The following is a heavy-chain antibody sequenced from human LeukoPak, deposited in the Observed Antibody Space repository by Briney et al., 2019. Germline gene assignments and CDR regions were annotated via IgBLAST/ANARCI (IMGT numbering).Heavy chain of an antibody. CDR2: FSGGGGSP. V-gene: IGHV3-23*01. CDR3: AKGKVVPATIYDY. J-gene: IGHJ4*02. D-gene: IGHD2-2*02. Sequence: GGSLRLSCAASGFTFSSYAMSWVRQAPGKGLEWVSGFSGGGGSPDYADSAKGRFTISRDNSKNTLYLQMNSLRAEDTAIYYCAKGKVVPATIYDYWGQGTLVTVSS. CDR1: GFTFSSYA.